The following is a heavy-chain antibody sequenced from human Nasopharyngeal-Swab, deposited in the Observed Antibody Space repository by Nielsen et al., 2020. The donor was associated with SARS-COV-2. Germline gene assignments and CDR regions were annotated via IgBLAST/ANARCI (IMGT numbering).Heavy chain of an antibody. CDR3: ARDATTKAYYYYMDV. CDR2: SYYSGST. Sequence: SETLSLTCTVSGGPISTYYWSWIRQPPGKGLEWIGYSYYSGSTNYNPSLKSRVTISVDTSKNQFSLKLSSVTAADTAVYYCARDATTKAYYYYMDVWGKGTTVTVSS. CDR1: GGPISTYY. D-gene: IGHD4-17*01. J-gene: IGHJ6*03. V-gene: IGHV4-59*01.